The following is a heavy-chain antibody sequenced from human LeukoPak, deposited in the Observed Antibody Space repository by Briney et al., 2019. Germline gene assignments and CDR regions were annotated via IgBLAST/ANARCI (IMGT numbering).Heavy chain of an antibody. CDR3: TGGSSGYPDY. V-gene: IGHV3-49*04. Sequence: GGSLRLSCTASGFNFGDYAMNWVRQAPGKGLEWVGFTRSKAYGGTPEYAASVKGRFTISRDDSKTIAYLQMNSLKIDDTAVYYCTGGSSGYPDYWGQGTLVTVSS. CDR2: TRSKAYGGTP. CDR1: GFNFGDYA. D-gene: IGHD3-22*01. J-gene: IGHJ4*02.